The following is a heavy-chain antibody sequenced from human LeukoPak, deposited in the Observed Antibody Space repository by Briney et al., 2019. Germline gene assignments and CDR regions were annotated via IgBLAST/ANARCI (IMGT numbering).Heavy chain of an antibody. J-gene: IGHJ5*02. Sequence: GGSLRLSCAGSGFSFSNYYISWVRQAPGKGLEWVANIRQDGSVKNYVDSVKGRFTISRDNTENLVYLQMNSLRVEDTAVYYCARIYLKMASASWGQGTLVTVSS. CDR3: ARIYLKMASAS. CDR2: IRQDGSVK. CDR1: GFSFSNYY. V-gene: IGHV3-7*01. D-gene: IGHD2-8*01.